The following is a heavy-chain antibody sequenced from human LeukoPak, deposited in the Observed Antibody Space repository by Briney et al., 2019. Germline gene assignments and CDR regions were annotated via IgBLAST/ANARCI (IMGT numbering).Heavy chain of an antibody. CDR2: VSGYNGNT. CDR1: GYTFTIYP. D-gene: IGHD6-13*01. J-gene: IGHJ6*02. Sequence: ASVKVSYKASGYTFTIYPITWVRQAPGQGLEWMGWVSGYNGNTKYAQKFQGRVTMTADTSTSTAYMELRTLRSDDTAVYYCTRVRSQQLPGLVYYYGMDVWGQGTTVTVSS. V-gene: IGHV1-18*01. CDR3: TRVRSQQLPGLVYYYGMDV.